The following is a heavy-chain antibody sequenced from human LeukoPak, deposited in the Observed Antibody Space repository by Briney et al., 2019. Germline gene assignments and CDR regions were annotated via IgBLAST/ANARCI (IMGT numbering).Heavy chain of an antibody. V-gene: IGHV5-51*01. CDR1: GYSFTSYW. CDR3: ARQTYYYDSSGYWAPPDY. CDR2: IYPGDSDT. Sequence: GESLKISCKGSGYSFTSYWIGWVRQMPGKGLEWMGIIYPGDSDTRYSPSFQGQVTISADKSISTAYLQWSSLKASDTAMYYCARQTYYYDSSGYWAPPDYWGQGTLVTVSS. D-gene: IGHD3-22*01. J-gene: IGHJ4*02.